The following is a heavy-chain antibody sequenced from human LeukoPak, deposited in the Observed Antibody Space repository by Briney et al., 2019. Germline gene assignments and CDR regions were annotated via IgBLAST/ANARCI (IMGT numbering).Heavy chain of an antibody. CDR1: GGSFSGYY. CDR2: INHSGST. CDR3: ARYQWELSNWYFDL. J-gene: IGHJ2*01. D-gene: IGHD1-26*01. Sequence: PSETLSLTCAVYGGSFSGYYWSWIRQPPGKGLEWIGEINHSGSTNYNPSLKSRVTISADTSKNQFSLKLSSVTAADTAVYYCARYQWELSNWYFDLWGRGTLVTASS. V-gene: IGHV4-34*01.